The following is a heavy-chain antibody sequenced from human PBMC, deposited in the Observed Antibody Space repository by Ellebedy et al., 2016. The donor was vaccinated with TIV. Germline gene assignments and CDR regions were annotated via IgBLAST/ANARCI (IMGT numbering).Heavy chain of an antibody. CDR2: INHSGST. D-gene: IGHD6-19*01. Sequence: MPSETLSLTCAVYGGSLSGYYWSWIRQPPGKGLEWIGEINHSGSTNYNSSLKSRVTISLDTSKNQFSLKLSSVTAADTAVYYCARSHRSGTDYWGQGTLVTVSS. CDR1: GGSLSGYY. J-gene: IGHJ4*02. CDR3: ARSHRSGTDY. V-gene: IGHV4-34*01.